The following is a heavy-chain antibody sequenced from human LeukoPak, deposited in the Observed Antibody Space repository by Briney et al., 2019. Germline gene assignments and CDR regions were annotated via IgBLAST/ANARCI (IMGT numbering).Heavy chain of an antibody. CDR3: ARAGWELRNAFDI. V-gene: IGHV4-59*01. D-gene: IGHD1-26*01. J-gene: IGHJ3*02. Sequence: SETLSLTCTVSGGSISSYYWSWIRQPPGKGLEWIGYIYYSGSTNYNPSLKSRVTISVDTSKNQFSLKLSSVTAADTAVYYCARAGWELRNAFDIWGQGTMVTVSS. CDR2: IYYSGST. CDR1: GGSISSYY.